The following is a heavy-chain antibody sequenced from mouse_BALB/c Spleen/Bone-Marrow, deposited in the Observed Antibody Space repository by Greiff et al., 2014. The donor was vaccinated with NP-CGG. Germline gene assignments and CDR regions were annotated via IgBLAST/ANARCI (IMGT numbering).Heavy chain of an antibody. Sequence: EVKLMESGGGLVKPGGSLKLSWAASGFTLGAYSMFWVRQTPEKRLEGVATISDGGSYTYYPDSVKGRFTISRDNAKNNLYLQMSSLKSEDTAMYYCARVVTTATLYWYFDVWGAGTTVTVSS. J-gene: IGHJ1*01. V-gene: IGHV5-4*02. CDR2: ISDGGSYT. CDR3: ARVVTTATLYWYFDV. CDR1: GFTLGAYS. D-gene: IGHD1-2*01.